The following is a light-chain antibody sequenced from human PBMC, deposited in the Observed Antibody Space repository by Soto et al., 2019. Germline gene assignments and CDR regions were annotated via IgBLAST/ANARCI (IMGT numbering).Light chain of an antibody. V-gene: IGKV3-11*01. J-gene: IGKJ4*01. CDR1: QGIISY. Sequence: ENVLTQSPATLSLSPGERAALSCRACQGIISYLAWYQQRPGQAPRLVIYGASNTDPGIPARFGGTGSGTDFTPAISSLEPEDFVFSYCQQRSHWPLTVGGETNVEIK. CDR2: GAS. CDR3: QQRSHWPLT.